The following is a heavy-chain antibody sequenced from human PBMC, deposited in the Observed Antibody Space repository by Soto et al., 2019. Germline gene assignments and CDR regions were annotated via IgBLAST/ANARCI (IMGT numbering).Heavy chain of an antibody. J-gene: IGHJ6*02. V-gene: IGHV3-23*01. CDR3: AKALYSPAYYNMDV. D-gene: IGHD5-18*01. CDR1: GFTFSSYA. Sequence: PGGSLRLSCAASGFTFSSYAMSWVRQAPGKGLEWVSGINGRGDSTYYADSVKGRFTISRDNSKNTLYLQMNSLRAEDTAVYYCAKALYSPAYYNMDVWGQGTAVTVPS. CDR2: INGRGDST.